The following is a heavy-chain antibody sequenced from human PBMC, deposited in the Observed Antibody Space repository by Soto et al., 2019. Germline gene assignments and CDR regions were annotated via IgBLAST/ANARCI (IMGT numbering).Heavy chain of an antibody. D-gene: IGHD6-19*01. CDR1: GYTFTSYA. Sequence: QVQLVQSGAEVKKPGASVKVSCKASGYTFTSYAMHWVRQAPVQRLEWMGWINAGNGNTKYSQKFQGRVTITRDTSASTAYMELSSLRAEDKAGDYCAIDSSGWSDCDYWVQGPLVTVSS. J-gene: IGHJ4*02. CDR3: AIDSSGWSDCDY. CDR2: INAGNGNT. V-gene: IGHV1-3*01.